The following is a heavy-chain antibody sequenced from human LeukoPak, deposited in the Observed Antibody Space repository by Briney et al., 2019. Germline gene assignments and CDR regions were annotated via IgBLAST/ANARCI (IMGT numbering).Heavy chain of an antibody. CDR2: ISGSGGST. CDR1: GFTFSSYA. CDR3: AKDRPDRDYYGSRRFDY. Sequence: GGSLRLSCAASGFTFSSYAMSWVRQAPGKGLEWVSAISGSGGSTYYADSVKGRFTISRDNSKNTLYLQMNSLRAEDTAVYYCAKDRPDRDYYGSRRFDYWGQGTLVTVSS. V-gene: IGHV3-23*01. J-gene: IGHJ4*02. D-gene: IGHD3-10*01.